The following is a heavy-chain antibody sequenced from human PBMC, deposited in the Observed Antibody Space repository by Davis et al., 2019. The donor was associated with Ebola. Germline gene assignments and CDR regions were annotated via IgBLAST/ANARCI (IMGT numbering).Heavy chain of an antibody. CDR3: VKDTSNIWFDI. J-gene: IGHJ3*02. D-gene: IGHD1-26*01. CDR2: VSGSGQTT. Sequence: GGSLRLSCVASGFTFTNYGMSWVRQASGKGMEWVSSVSGSGQTTHYADSVKGRFTISRDNSKNTLYLQMNGLRVEDTAIYFCVKDTSNIWFDIWGQGTMVTVSS. V-gene: IGHV3-23*01. CDR1: GFTFTNYG.